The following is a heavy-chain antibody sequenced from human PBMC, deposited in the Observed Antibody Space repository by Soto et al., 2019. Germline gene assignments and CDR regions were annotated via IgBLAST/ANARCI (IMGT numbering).Heavy chain of an antibody. CDR1: GYSFTSYW. CDR2: IDPSDSYT. V-gene: IGHV5-10-1*01. J-gene: IGHJ6*02. D-gene: IGHD3-10*01. Sequence: GESLKISCKGSGYSFTSYWISWVRQMPGKGLEWMGRIDPSDSYTNYSPSFQGHVTISADKSISTAYLQWSSLKASDTAVYYCAREEIASRMVRGVRVDHYYYYGMDVWGQGTTVTVSS. CDR3: AREEIASRMVRGVRVDHYYYYGMDV.